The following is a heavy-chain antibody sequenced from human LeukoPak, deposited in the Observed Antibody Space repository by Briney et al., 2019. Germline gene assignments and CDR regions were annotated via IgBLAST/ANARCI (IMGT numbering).Heavy chain of an antibody. V-gene: IGHV1-2*02. CDR2: INPNSGGT. D-gene: IGHD2/OR15-2a*01. CDR3: ARGPRLLRGWFDP. Sequence: GASVKVSCKASGYTFTDYYIHWVRQAPGQGLEWMGWINPNSGGTNYAQKFQGRVTMTRDTSISTAYMELSRLRSDDTAVYYCARGPRLLRGWFDPWGQGTLVTVSS. J-gene: IGHJ5*02. CDR1: GYTFTDYY.